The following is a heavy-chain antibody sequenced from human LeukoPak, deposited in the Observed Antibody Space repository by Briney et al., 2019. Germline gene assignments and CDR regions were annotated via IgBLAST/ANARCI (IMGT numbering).Heavy chain of an antibody. D-gene: IGHD3-9*01. CDR3: ANQLRYFDWHRPTPLFDY. CDR2: ISGSGGST. J-gene: IGHJ4*02. V-gene: IGHV3-23*01. Sequence: GGSLRLSCAASGFTFSRYAMSWVRQAPGKGLEWVSAISGSGGSTYYADSVKGRFTISRDNSKNTLYLQMNSLRAEDTAVYYCANQLRYFDWHRPTPLFDYWGQGTLVTVSS. CDR1: GFTFSRYA.